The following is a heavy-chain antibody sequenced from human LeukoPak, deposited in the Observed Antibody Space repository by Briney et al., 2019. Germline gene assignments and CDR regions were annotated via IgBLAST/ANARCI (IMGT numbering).Heavy chain of an antibody. Sequence: SETLSLTCIVSGGSSSSFGYYWGWIRQPPGKGLEWIGSIYYSGSTCYNSSLKSRVTISGDTLKNQFSLKLTPVTAADTAVYYCARQTGEGYFDYWGQGTLVTVSS. CDR2: IYYSGST. CDR3: ARQTGEGYFDY. D-gene: IGHD7-27*01. V-gene: IGHV4-39*01. J-gene: IGHJ4*02. CDR1: GGSSSSFGYY.